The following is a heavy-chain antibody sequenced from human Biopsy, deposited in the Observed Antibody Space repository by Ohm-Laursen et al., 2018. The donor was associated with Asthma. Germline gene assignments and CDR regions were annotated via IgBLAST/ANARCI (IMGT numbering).Heavy chain of an antibody. CDR1: GGTFSNFA. CDR3: ARCQVGYSSGWSLLLKKIYYSGMDV. CDR2: IMTVFGAT. D-gene: IGHD6-19*01. J-gene: IGHJ6*02. V-gene: IGHV1-69*13. Sequence: SVKVSCKAPGGTFSNFAISWVRQAPGQGLEWLGGIMTVFGATNYAQKFQGRVTITADESTSTAYMEVTSLRSEDTAIYYCARCQVGYSSGWSLLLKKIYYSGMDVWGQGNAVTVSS.